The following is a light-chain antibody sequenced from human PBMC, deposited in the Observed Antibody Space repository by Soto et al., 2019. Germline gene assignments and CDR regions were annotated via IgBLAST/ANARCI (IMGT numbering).Light chain of an antibody. CDR1: SSNIGAGYD. Sequence: QSVLTQPPSVSGAPGQRVTISCTGSSSNIGAGYDVHWYQQLPGTAPKLLIYGNSNRPSGVPDRFSGSKSGTSASLAITGRQAEDEADYYCQPYDSSLSGGVFGGGTKLTVL. CDR2: GNS. J-gene: IGLJ3*02. CDR3: QPYDSSLSGGV. V-gene: IGLV1-40*01.